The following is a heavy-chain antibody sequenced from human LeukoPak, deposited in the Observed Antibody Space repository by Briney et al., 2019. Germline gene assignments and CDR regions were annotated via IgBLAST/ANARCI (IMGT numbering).Heavy chain of an antibody. CDR3: AKFGPWELRNDY. D-gene: IGHD1-26*01. J-gene: IGHJ4*02. CDR2: IKSKTDGGTT. CDR1: GFTFSNAW. Sequence: GGSLRLSCAASGFTFSNAWMNWVRQAPGKGLEWVGRIKSKTDGGTTDYAAPVKGRFTISRDDSKNTLYLQMNSLKTEDTAVYYCAKFGPWELRNDYWGQGTLVTVSS. V-gene: IGHV3-15*07.